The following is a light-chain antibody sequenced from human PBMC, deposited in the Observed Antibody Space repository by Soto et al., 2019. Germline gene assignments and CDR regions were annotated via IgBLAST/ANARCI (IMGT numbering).Light chain of an antibody. CDR3: AAWDDSLNGYV. V-gene: IGLV1-44*01. J-gene: IGLJ1*01. CDR2: NNN. Sequence: QLVLTQPPSASGTPGQRVTISCSGGSSNIGTNAVNWYQQLPGTAPKLLIYNNNQRPSGVPDRFSGSKSGTSASLAIRGLQSEDEADYYCAAWDDSLNGYVFGTGTKLTVL. CDR1: SSNIGTNA.